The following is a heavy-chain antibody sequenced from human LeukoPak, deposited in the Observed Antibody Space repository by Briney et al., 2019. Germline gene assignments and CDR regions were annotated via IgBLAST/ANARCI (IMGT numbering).Heavy chain of an antibody. CDR1: GFTFSSYW. CDR3: AREGWVVPAVYYYYYYMDV. Sequence: GGSLRLSCAASGFTFSSYWMSWVRQAPGKGLEWVANIKQDGSEKYYVDSVKGRFTISRDNAKNSLYLQMNSLRAEDTAEYYCAREGWVVPAVYYYYYYMDVWGKGTTVTVSS. V-gene: IGHV3-7*01. D-gene: IGHD2-2*01. CDR2: IKQDGSEK. J-gene: IGHJ6*03.